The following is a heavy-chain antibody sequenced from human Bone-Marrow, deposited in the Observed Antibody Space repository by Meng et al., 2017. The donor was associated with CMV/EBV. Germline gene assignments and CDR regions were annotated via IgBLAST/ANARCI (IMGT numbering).Heavy chain of an antibody. CDR1: SITSSNW. CDR3: ARGALHCSGGSCFRGFDP. V-gene: IGHV4-4*02. J-gene: IGHJ5*02. CDR2: IYHSGST. Sequence: SITSSNWWTWVRQTPGKGPEWIGEIYHSGSTNYSPSLKSRATISVDKSKNQFSLTLNSLIAADTAVYYCARGALHCSGGSCFRGFDPWGRGTLVTVSS. D-gene: IGHD2-15*01.